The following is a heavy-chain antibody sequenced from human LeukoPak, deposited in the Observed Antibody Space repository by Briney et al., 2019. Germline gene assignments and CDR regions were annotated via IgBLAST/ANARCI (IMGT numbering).Heavy chain of an antibody. CDR3: VRDPTYSSGWLDY. D-gene: IGHD6-19*01. J-gene: IGHJ4*02. Sequence: GGSLRLSCAASGFTFSSYGMHWVRQAPGKGLEWVAVISYDGSNKYYADSVKGRFTISRDNAKNTLYLQMNSLRAEDMAVYYCVRDPTYSSGWLDYWGQGTLVTVSS. CDR2: ISYDGSNK. V-gene: IGHV3-30*03. CDR1: GFTFSSYG.